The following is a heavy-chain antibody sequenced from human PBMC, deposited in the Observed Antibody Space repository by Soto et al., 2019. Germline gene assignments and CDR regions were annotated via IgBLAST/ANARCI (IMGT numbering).Heavy chain of an antibody. V-gene: IGHV1-2*02. D-gene: IGHD3-9*01. CDR1: GYTFTSYD. CDR3: ARVSHYDIPYYFDY. J-gene: IGHJ4*02. Sequence: GASVKVSCKASGYTFTSYDINWVRQATGQGLEWMGWMNPNSGGTNYAQKFQGRVTMTRDTSISTAYMELSRLRSDDTAVYYCARVSHYDIPYYFDYWGQGTLVTVSS. CDR2: MNPNSGGT.